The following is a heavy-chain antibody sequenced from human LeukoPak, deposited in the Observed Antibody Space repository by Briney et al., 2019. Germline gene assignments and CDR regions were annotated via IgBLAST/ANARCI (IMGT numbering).Heavy chain of an antibody. Sequence: GASVKVSCKVSGYTLTELSMHWVRQAPGKGLEWMGGFDPEDGETIYAQKFQGRVTMTEDTSTDTAYVELSSLRSEDTAVYYCAIPGGSSRDFDYWGQGTLVTVSS. CDR3: AIPGGSSRDFDY. CDR2: FDPEDGET. V-gene: IGHV1-24*01. CDR1: GYTLTELS. D-gene: IGHD6-13*01. J-gene: IGHJ4*02.